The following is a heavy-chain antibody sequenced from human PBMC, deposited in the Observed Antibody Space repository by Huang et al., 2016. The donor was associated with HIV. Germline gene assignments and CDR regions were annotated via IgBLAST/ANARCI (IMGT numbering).Heavy chain of an antibody. D-gene: IGHD3-10*01. CDR1: GGSLSGYY. CDR2: INHLGSP. CDR3: ARDATKNPRGWFDP. V-gene: IGHV4-34*02. J-gene: IGHJ5*02. Sequence: QVHLQQWGAGLLKSAETLSLTCAVYGGSLSGYYWSCLRQTPGKGLEWIGEINHLGSPNYNPSLKSRVSISMDGSKKQFSLKLRSISDADTAVYVCARDATKNPRGWFDPWGQGTLVTVSS.